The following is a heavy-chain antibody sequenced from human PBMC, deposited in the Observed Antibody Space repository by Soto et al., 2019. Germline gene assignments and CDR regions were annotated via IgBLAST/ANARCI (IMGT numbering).Heavy chain of an antibody. CDR2: IIPIFGIA. J-gene: IGHJ4*02. Sequence: ASVKVSCKASGGTFSSYAISWVRQAPGQGLEWMGGIIPIFGIANYAQKFQGRVTITADKSTSTAYMELSSLRSEDTAVYYCARVPPNSYYFDYWGQGTLVTVSS. CDR3: ARVPPNSYYFDY. CDR1: GGTFSSYA. V-gene: IGHV1-69*10.